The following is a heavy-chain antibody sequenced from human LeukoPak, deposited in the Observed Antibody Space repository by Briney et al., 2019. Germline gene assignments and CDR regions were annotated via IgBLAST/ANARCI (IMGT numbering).Heavy chain of an antibody. D-gene: IGHD4-17*01. CDR1: GFTFSSYA. V-gene: IGHV3-30-3*01. Sequence: GGSLRLSCAASGFTFSSYAMHWVRQAPGKGLEWVAVISYDGSNKYYADSVKGRFTISRDNSKNTLYLQMNSLRAEDAAMYYCARVSGGTVTTKLGYYFDYWGQGTLVTVSS. CDR3: ARVSGGTVTTKLGYYFDY. J-gene: IGHJ4*02. CDR2: ISYDGSNK.